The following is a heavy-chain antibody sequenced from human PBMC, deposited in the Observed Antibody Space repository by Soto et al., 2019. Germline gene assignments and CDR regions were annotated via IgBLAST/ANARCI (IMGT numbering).Heavy chain of an antibody. D-gene: IGHD1-7*01. CDR2: IIPIFGTA. J-gene: IGHJ1*01. CDR3: ARDMNWNYVGTEYFQH. Sequence: SVKVSCKASGGTFSSYAISWVRQAPGQGLEWTGGIIPIFGTANYAQKFQGRVTITADESTSTAYMELSSLRSEDTAVYYCARDMNWNYVGTEYFQHWGQGTLVTVSS. CDR1: GGTFSSYA. V-gene: IGHV1-69*13.